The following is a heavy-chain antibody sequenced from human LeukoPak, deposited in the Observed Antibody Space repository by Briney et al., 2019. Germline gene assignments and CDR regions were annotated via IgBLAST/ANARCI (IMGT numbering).Heavy chain of an antibody. CDR3: ARDRHDGYYYYGMDV. V-gene: IGHV3-21*01. D-gene: IGHD4-17*01. CDR1: GFTFSSYS. J-gene: IGHJ6*02. Sequence: PGGSLRLSCAASGFTFSSYSMNWVRQAPGEGLGWVSPISSSSSYIYYADSVKGRFTVSRDNAKNSLYLQMNSLRAEDTAVYYCARDRHDGYYYYGMDVWGQGTTVTVSS. CDR2: ISSSSSYI.